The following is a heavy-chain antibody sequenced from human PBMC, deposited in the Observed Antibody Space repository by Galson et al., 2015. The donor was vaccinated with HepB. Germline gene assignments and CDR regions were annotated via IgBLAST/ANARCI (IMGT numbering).Heavy chain of an antibody. J-gene: IGHJ4*02. CDR1: GFTFGDYA. D-gene: IGHD3-22*01. V-gene: IGHV3-49*04. CDR3: TRELSSLSSGYYLGRLPLDY. Sequence: SLRLSCAASGFTFGDYAMSWVRQAPGKGLEWVGFIRSKAYGGTTEYAASVKGRFTISRDDSKSIAYLQMNSLKTEDTAVYYCTRELSSLSSGYYLGRLPLDYWGQGTLVTVSS. CDR2: IRSKAYGGTT.